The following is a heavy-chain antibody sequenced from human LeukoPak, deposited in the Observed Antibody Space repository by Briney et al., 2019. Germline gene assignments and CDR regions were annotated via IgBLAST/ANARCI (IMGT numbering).Heavy chain of an antibody. V-gene: IGHV3-30*18. J-gene: IGHJ6*02. CDR3: AKRVEGYYGSGSYWGDYYYGMDV. Sequence: GGSLRLSCAASGFTVSSNYMSWVRQAPGKGLEWVAVISYDGSNKYYADSVKGRFTISRDNSKNTLYLQMNSLRAEDTAVYYCAKRVEGYYGSGSYWGDYYYGMDVWGQGTTVTVSS. D-gene: IGHD3-10*01. CDR1: GFTVSSNY. CDR2: ISYDGSNK.